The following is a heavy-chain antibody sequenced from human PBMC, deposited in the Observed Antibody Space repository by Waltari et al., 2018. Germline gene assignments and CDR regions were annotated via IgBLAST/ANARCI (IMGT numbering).Heavy chain of an antibody. J-gene: IGHJ3*02. V-gene: IGHV4-59*08. Sequence: QVQLQESGPGLVKPSETLSLTCTVSGRSISSYYWSWIRQPPGKGLEWIGYIYYSGSTNYNPSLKSRVTISVDTSKNQFSLKLSSVTAADTAVYYCASLYSSGRYDAFDIWGQGTMVTVSS. D-gene: IGHD6-19*01. CDR3: ASLYSSGRYDAFDI. CDR1: GRSISSYY. CDR2: IYYSGST.